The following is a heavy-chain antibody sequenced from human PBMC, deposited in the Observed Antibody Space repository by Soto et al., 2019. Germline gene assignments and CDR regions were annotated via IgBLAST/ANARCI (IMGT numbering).Heavy chain of an antibody. V-gene: IGHV5-51*01. D-gene: IGHD6-6*01. J-gene: IGHJ4*02. CDR3: ARRSKLGSDY. Sequence: ETLQIPCKGSGYSFISYWIVSVSQMPGKGLEWMGIIYPGDSDTRYSPSGQGQVTISADKSISTAYLRGSSLKASDTAMYGCARRSKLGSDYWGQGTLVTVFS. CDR1: GYSFISYW. CDR2: IYPGDSDT.